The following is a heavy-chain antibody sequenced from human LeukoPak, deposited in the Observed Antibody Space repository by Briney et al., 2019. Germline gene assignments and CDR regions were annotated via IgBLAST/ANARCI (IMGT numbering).Heavy chain of an antibody. CDR1: GGTFSSYA. V-gene: IGHV1-69*13. D-gene: IGHD3-22*01. CDR2: IIPIFGTA. Sequence: SVKVSCKASGGTFSSYAISWVRQAPGQGLEWMGGIIPIFGTANYAQKFQGRVTITADESTSTAYMELSSLRSEDTAVYYCARERYPTYYYDSSGYYGRYFDYWGQGTLVTVSS. J-gene: IGHJ4*02. CDR3: ARERYPTYYYDSSGYYGRYFDY.